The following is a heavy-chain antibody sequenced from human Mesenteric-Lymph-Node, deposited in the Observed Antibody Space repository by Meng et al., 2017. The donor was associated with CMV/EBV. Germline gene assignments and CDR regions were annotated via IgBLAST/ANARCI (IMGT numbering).Heavy chain of an antibody. CDR1: GYTFTSYY. Sequence: ASVKVSCKAPGYTFTSYYMHWVRQAPGQGLEWMGIINPSGGSTSYAQKFQGRVTMTRDTSTSTVYMELSSLRSEDTAVYYCARGGYCSSTSCYSDNWFDPWGQGTLVTVSS. J-gene: IGHJ5*02. D-gene: IGHD2-2*02. CDR3: ARGGYCSSTSCYSDNWFDP. V-gene: IGHV1-46*01. CDR2: INPSGGST.